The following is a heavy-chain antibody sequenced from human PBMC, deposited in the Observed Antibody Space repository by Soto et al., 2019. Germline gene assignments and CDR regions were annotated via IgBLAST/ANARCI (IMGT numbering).Heavy chain of an antibody. V-gene: IGHV4-59*01. CDR3: ARPNIAAAGPSYYGMDV. CDR2: IYYSGST. J-gene: IGHJ6*02. D-gene: IGHD6-13*01. Sequence: SETLSLTCTVSGGSISSYYWSWIRQPPGKGLEWIGYIYYSGSTNYNPSLKSRVTISVDTSKNQFSLKLSSVTAADTAVYYCARPNIAAAGPSYYGMDVWGQGTTVTVSS. CDR1: GGSISSYY.